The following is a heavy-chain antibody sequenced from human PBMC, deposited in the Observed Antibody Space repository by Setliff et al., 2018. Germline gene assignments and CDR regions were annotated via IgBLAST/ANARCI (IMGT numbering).Heavy chain of an antibody. CDR1: GFTFSTYR. V-gene: IGHV3-33*08. Sequence: GSLRLSCAASGFTFSTYRMHWVRQAPGKGLEWVAVIWDDGVKKYHADSVKGRFTISRDNAKNSLYLPMNSLRAEDTAVYYCARDHGELGQERRTHFFRHWGQGTLVTVSS. J-gene: IGHJ1*01. CDR2: IWDDGVKK. CDR3: ARDHGELGQERRTHFFRH. D-gene: IGHD1-1*01.